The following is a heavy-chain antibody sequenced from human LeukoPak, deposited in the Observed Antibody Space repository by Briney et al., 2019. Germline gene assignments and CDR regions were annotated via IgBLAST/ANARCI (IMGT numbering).Heavy chain of an antibody. V-gene: IGHV1-18*01. Sequence: ASVKVSCKASGYTFTSYDINWVRQATGQGLEWMGWISAYNGNTNYAQKLQGRVTMTTDTSTSTAYMELRSLRSDDTAVYYCARQRRWNYAFDPWGQGTLVTVSS. CDR2: ISAYNGNT. J-gene: IGHJ5*02. CDR3: ARQRRWNYAFDP. CDR1: GYTFTSYD. D-gene: IGHD1-7*01.